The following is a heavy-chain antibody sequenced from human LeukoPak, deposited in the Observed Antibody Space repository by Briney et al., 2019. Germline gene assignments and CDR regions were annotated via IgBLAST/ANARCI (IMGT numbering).Heavy chain of an antibody. V-gene: IGHV1-8*01. CDR2: MNPNSGNT. D-gene: IGHD1-26*01. CDR3: AREVGPAESDY. CDR1: GYTFTSYD. J-gene: IGHJ4*02. Sequence: ASVKVSCKSSGYTFTSYDINWVRQATGQGLEWMGWMNPNSGNTGYAQKFQGRVTMARNTSISTAYMELNSLRSEDTAVYYCAREVGPAESDYWGQGTLVTVSS.